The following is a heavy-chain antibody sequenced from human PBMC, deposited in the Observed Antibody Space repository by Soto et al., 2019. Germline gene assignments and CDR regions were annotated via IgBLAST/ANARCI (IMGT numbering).Heavy chain of an antibody. CDR3: ARQWDSSSWARGRGDFDD. CDR2: IYYSGST. CDR1: GCSISSSSYY. Sequence: XETLSLTCTVSGCSISSSSYYWGWIRQPPGKGLEWIGSIYYSGSTYYNPSLKSPVTISVDTSKNKFSLKLSSVTDADTAVYYCARQWDSSSWARGRGDFDDWGQGTLVTVSS. J-gene: IGHJ4*02. V-gene: IGHV4-39*01. D-gene: IGHD6-13*01.